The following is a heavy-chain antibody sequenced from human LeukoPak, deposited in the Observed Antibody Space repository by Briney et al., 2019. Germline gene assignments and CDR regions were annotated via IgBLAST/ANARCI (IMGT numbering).Heavy chain of an antibody. Sequence: ASVKVSCKASGGTSSSYAISWVRQAPGQGLEWMGGIIPIFGTANYAQKFQGRVTITADESTSTAYMELSSLRSEDTAVYYCASKTRGYSYGYGAGAYHYYGMDVWGQGTTVTVSS. CDR3: ASKTRGYSYGYGAGAYHYYGMDV. V-gene: IGHV1-69*13. CDR1: GGTSSSYA. J-gene: IGHJ6*02. CDR2: IIPIFGTA. D-gene: IGHD5-18*01.